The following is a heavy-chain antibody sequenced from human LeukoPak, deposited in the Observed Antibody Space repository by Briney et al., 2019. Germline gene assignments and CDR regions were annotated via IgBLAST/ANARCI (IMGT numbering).Heavy chain of an antibody. Sequence: SETLSLTCTVSGYSISSGYYWGWIRQPPGKGLEWIGSIYHSGSTYYNPSLKSRVTISVDTSKNQFSLKLSSVTAADTAVYYCARVDCSGGSCYHDAFDIWGQGTMVTVSS. J-gene: IGHJ3*02. V-gene: IGHV4-38-2*02. CDR3: ARVDCSGGSCYHDAFDI. D-gene: IGHD2-15*01. CDR1: GYSISSGYY. CDR2: IYHSGST.